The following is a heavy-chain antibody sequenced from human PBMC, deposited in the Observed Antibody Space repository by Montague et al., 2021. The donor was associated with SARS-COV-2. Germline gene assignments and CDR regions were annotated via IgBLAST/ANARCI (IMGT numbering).Heavy chain of an antibody. D-gene: IGHD3-16*02. CDR2: ISSSSSYI. V-gene: IGHV3-21*01. J-gene: IGHJ5*02. CDR1: GFTFSSYS. CDR3: ARDDYVWGSYRYSQYNWFDP. Sequence: SRRLSLSASGFTFSSYSMNWVRQAPGKGLEWVSSISSSSSYIYYADSVKGRFTISRDNAKNSLYLQMNSLRAEDTAVYYCARDDYVWGSYRYSQYNWFDPWGQGTLVTVSS.